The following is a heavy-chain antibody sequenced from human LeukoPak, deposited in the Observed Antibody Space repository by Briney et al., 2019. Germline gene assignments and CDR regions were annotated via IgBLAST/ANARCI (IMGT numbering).Heavy chain of an antibody. J-gene: IGHJ5*02. D-gene: IGHD3-3*02. V-gene: IGHV4-4*07. CDR1: GGSISSYY. CDR3: ASSPRVTHVLGGWFDP. Sequence: SETLSLTCTVSGGSISSYYWSWIRQPAGKGLEWIGRIYTSGSTNYNPSLKSRVTISVDTSKNQFSLKLSSVTAADTAVYYCASSPRVTHVLGGWFDPWGQGTLVTVSS. CDR2: IYTSGST.